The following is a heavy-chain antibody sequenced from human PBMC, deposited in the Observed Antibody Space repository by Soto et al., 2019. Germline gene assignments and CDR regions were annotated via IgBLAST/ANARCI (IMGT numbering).Heavy chain of an antibody. V-gene: IGHV3-33*01. CDR2: IWYDGRNK. CDR1: GFTFSNYG. D-gene: IGHD3-3*01. Sequence: QVQLVESGGGVVQPGRSLRLSCAASGFTFSNYGMHWVRQAPGKGLEWVAVIWYDGRNKFYADSVKGRFTISRDNSKNTLNLQMNSLRAEDTDVYYCARALGYYEFWSGSDYWGQGTLVTVSS. CDR3: ARALGYYEFWSGSDY. J-gene: IGHJ4*02.